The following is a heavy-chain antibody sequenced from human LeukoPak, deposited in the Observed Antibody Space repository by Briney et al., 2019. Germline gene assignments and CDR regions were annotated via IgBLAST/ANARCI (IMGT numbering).Heavy chain of an antibody. CDR3: ARDGATMANGMDV. CDR2: IWYDGSNK. Sequence: QSGGSLRLSCAASGFTFSSYGMHWVRQAPGKGLEWVAVIWYDGSNKYYADSVKGRFTISRDNSKNTLYLQMNSLRAEDTAVYYCARDGATMANGMDVWGQGTTVTVSS. V-gene: IGHV3-33*08. CDR1: GFTFSSYG. D-gene: IGHD3-10*01. J-gene: IGHJ6*02.